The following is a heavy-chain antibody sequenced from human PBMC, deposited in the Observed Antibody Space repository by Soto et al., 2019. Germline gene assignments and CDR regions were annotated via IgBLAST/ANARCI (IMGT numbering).Heavy chain of an antibody. D-gene: IGHD3-22*01. CDR3: ARNAAGADSPHF. CDR1: GYTFSSYS. CDR2: ISPGNGDT. J-gene: IGHJ4*02. Sequence: ASVKVSCKASGYTFSSYSIHWVRQAPGHSLEWMGWISPGNGDTQYSQKFQGRVTISRDRSATTTYLELSSLRSEDTAVYYCARNAAGADSPHFWGQATLVTVSS. V-gene: IGHV1-3*01.